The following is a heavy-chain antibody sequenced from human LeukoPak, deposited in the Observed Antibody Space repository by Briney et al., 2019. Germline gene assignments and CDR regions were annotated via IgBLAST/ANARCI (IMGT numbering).Heavy chain of an antibody. D-gene: IGHD3-3*01. CDR3: ASSNFWSGPNWFDP. V-gene: IGHV4-61*02. J-gene: IGHJ5*02. CDR2: IYTSGST. Sequence: SETLSLTCTVSGGSISSGSYYWSWIRQPAGKGLEWIGRIYTSGSTNYNPSLKSRVTMSVDTSKNQFSLKLSSVTAADTAVYYCASSNFWSGPNWFDPWGQGTLVTVSS. CDR1: GGSISSGSYY.